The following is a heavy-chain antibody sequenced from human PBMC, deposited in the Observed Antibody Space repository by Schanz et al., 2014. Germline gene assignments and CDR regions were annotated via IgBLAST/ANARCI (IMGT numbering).Heavy chain of an antibody. Sequence: QVQLVESGGGVVQPGGSLRLSCAASGFAFRNYGMHWARQAPGKGPEWVAFIWYDGSNKYYADSVKGRFTISRDNSKNTLYVQMNSLRAEDTAVYYCAKSMYSTSWAFDFWGQGAQVTVSS. CDR3: AKSMYSTSWAFDF. D-gene: IGHD2-2*01. J-gene: IGHJ4*02. CDR2: IWYDGSNK. V-gene: IGHV3-30*02. CDR1: GFAFRNYG.